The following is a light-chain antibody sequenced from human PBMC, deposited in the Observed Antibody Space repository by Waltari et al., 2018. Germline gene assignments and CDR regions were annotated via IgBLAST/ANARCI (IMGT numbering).Light chain of an antibody. V-gene: IGKV1-33*01. CDR3: QQSASVPNT. Sequence: DIQMTQSPSSLSASVGDRVTITCQASQDISNFLNWYQQKPGKAPKFLIFEASRLQAEVPSRFSACGSGTHFTFTINSLQPEDIGTYFCQQSASVPNTFGQGTKLEIK. J-gene: IGKJ2*01. CDR1: QDISNF. CDR2: EAS.